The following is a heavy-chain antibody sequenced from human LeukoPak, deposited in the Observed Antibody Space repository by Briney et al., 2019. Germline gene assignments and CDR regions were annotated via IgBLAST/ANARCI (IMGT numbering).Heavy chain of an antibody. CDR1: GGSISSYY. J-gene: IGHJ6*03. CDR2: IYYSGST. CDR3: AGPSGRYYYYYMDV. V-gene: IGHV4-59*01. Sequence: SETLSLTCTVSGGSISSYYWSWIRQPPGKGLEWIGYIYYSGSTNYNPSLKSRVTISVDTSKNQFSLKLSSVTAADTAVYYCAGPSGRYYYYYMDVWGKGTTVTVSS.